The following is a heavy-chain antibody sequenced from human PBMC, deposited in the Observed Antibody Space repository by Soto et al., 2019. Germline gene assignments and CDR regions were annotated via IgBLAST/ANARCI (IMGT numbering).Heavy chain of an antibody. Sequence: GGSLRLSCAASGFTFSSYSMNWVRQAPGKGLEWVSSISSSSSNIYYADSVKGRFTISSDNDKNSLYLQMNSLRAEDTAVYYCARDTGFLEWLLPGKWFDPWGQGTLATVSS. CDR1: GFTFSSYS. CDR3: ARDTGFLEWLLPGKWFDP. V-gene: IGHV3-21*01. CDR2: ISSSSSNI. J-gene: IGHJ5*02. D-gene: IGHD3-3*01.